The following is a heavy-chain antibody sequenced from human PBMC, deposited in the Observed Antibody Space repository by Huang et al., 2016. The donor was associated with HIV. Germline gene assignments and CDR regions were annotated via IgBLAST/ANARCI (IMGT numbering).Heavy chain of an antibody. V-gene: IGHV3-21*01. J-gene: IGHJ4*02. CDR1: GFTFSSYS. D-gene: IGHD6-13*01. CDR2: SSRRSSYI. CDR3: ASEIAAASIDY. Sequence: EVQLVESGGGLVKTGGSLRLSCAASGFTFSSYSMNWVRQDPGRGLDWVTDSSRRSSYIYYADSVKGRFTIVRDNAKNSLYLQMNSLRAEDTAVYYCASEIAAASIDYWGQGTLVTVSS.